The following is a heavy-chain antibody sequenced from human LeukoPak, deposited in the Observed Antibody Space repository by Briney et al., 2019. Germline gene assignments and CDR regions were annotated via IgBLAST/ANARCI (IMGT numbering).Heavy chain of an antibody. V-gene: IGHV3-30-3*01. CDR3: ARDDENGYNSLDY. J-gene: IGHJ4*02. CDR1: GFTFSSYS. CDR2: ISNDGGSK. Sequence: GGSLRLSCAASGFTFSSYSMHWVRQAPGKGLECVAVISNDGGSKYYADSVKGRFNISRDNSKNTLYLQMYSLRADDTAVFYCARDDENGYNSLDYWGQGTLVTVSS. D-gene: IGHD5-24*01.